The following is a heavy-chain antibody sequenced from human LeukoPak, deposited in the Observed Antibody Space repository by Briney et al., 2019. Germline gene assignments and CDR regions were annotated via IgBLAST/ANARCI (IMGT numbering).Heavy chain of an antibody. CDR1: GFTFSNAW. J-gene: IGHJ6*03. V-gene: IGHV3-15*01. Sequence: GGSLRLSCAASGFTFSNAWMSWVRQAPGKGLEWVGRIKSKTDGGTTDYAAPVKGRFTISRDDSKNTLYLQMNSLKTEDTAVYYCTTSGEVLGYFDWLFRNYYYYYMDVWGKGTTVTVSS. CDR3: TTSGEVLGYFDWLFRNYYYYYMDV. D-gene: IGHD3-9*01. CDR2: IKSKTDGGTT.